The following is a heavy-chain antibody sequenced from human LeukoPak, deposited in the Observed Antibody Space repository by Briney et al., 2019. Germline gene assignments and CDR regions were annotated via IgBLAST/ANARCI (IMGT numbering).Heavy chain of an antibody. D-gene: IGHD3-22*01. Sequence: GRSLRLSCAASGFTLRSYAMHWVRQAPGKGLEWVAVISYDGSNKYYADSVKRRFTISRDNSKNTLYLQMNSLRAEDTAVYYCAREPFQQIVVVMYYFDYWGQGTLVTVSS. CDR1: GFTLRSYA. CDR3: AREPFQQIVVVMYYFDY. J-gene: IGHJ4*02. CDR2: ISYDGSNK. V-gene: IGHV3-30*04.